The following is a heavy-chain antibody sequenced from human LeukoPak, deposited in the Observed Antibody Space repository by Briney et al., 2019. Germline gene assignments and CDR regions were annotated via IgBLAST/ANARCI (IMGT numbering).Heavy chain of an antibody. CDR3: AREGNDILTGYYRDDAFDI. J-gene: IGHJ3*02. CDR1: GYTFTSYG. D-gene: IGHD3-9*01. V-gene: IGHV1-69*04. CDR2: IIPILGIA. Sequence: ASVKVSCKASGYTFTSYGLTWVRQAPGQGLEWMGRIIPILGIANYAQKFQGRVTITADKSTSTAYMELSSLRSEDTAVYYCAREGNDILTGYYRDDAFDIWGQGTMVTVSS.